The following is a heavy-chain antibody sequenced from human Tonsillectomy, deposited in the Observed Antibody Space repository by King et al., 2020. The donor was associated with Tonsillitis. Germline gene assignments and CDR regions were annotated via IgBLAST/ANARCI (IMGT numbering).Heavy chain of an antibody. J-gene: IGHJ4*02. CDR3: ARDSRRGSSTICLGY. D-gene: IGHD2-2*01. V-gene: IGHV3-33*01. CDR2: MGYDGSNK. CDR1: GFTFSSSG. Sequence: VQLVESGGGVVQPGRSLRLSCAASGFTFSSSGRPWVRQAPGKGLDGVAVMGYDGSNKLFADAVKGRFTISRENSKNTLILQMNSLRAEDPAVYYCARDSRRGSSTICLGYWGQGTLVSVSS.